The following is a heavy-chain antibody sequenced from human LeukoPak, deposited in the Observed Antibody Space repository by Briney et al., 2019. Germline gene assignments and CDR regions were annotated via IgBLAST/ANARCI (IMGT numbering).Heavy chain of an antibody. J-gene: IGHJ4*02. CDR1: GDSISIGSYY. CDR2: MNTTGST. V-gene: IGHV4-61*09. Sequence: PSETLSHTCTVSGDSISIGSYYWRWLRQPAGKGLEWIGHMNTTGSTKYNPSLKSRVTISVDTSNNQFSLKLSSVTAADTAVYYCARDWDFWGQGTLVTVPS. CDR3: ARDWDF.